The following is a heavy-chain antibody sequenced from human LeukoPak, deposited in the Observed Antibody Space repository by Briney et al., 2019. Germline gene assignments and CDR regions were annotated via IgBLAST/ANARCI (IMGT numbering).Heavy chain of an antibody. D-gene: IGHD6-13*01. CDR1: GYTFTGYY. CDR2: INPNTGGT. V-gene: IGHV1-2*06. Sequence: ASVKVSCKASGYTFTGYYIHWVRQAPGQGLEWMGRINPNTGGTDYAQKFQGRVTMTSDAYITPAYMELSRLTSDDTAIYYCAKVPPSITAAGNWLGPWGQGALVTVSS. J-gene: IGHJ5*02. CDR3: AKVPPSITAAGNWLGP.